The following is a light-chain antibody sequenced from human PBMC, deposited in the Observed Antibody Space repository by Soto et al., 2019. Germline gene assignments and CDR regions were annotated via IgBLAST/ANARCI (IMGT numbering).Light chain of an antibody. CDR2: DVT. CDR3: SSYRSGSTLV. CDR1: SNDVGGYNY. J-gene: IGLJ2*01. V-gene: IGLV2-14*01. Sequence: QSALTQPASVSGSPGQSITISCTGTSNDVGGYNYVSWYQQHPGTAPKLIISDVTKRPSGVSNRFSGSKSGNTATLTISGLQAEDEADYYCSSYRSGSTLVFGGGTKVTVL.